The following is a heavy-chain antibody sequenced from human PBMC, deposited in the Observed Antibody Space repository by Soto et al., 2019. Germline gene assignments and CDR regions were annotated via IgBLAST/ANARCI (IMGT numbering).Heavy chain of an antibody. J-gene: IGHJ3*02. CDR2: INHSGST. Sequence: SETLSLTCAVYGGSFSGYYWSWIRQPPGKGLEWIGEINHSGSTNYNPSLKSRVTISVDTSKNQFSLKLSSVTAADTAVYYCARRLSGYYDAFDIWGQGTMVTVSS. D-gene: IGHD3-3*01. V-gene: IGHV4-34*01. CDR3: ARRLSGYYDAFDI. CDR1: GGSFSGYY.